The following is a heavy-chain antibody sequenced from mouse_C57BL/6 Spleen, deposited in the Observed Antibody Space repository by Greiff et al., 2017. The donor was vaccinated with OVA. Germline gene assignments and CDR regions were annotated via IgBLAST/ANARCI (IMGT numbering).Heavy chain of an antibody. J-gene: IGHJ4*01. V-gene: IGHV1-85*01. D-gene: IGHD2-5*01. CDR3: ARSAYSNYDYAMDY. Sequence: VQLQESGPELVKPGASVKLSCKASGYTFTSYDINWVKQRPGQGLEWIGWIYPRDGSTKYNEKFKGKATLTVDTSSSTAYMELHSLTSEDSAVYVCARSAYSNYDYAMDYWGQGTSVTVSS. CDR1: GYTFTSYD. CDR2: IYPRDGST.